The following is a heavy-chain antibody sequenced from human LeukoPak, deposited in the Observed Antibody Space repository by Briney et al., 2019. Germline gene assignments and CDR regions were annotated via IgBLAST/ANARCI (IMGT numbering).Heavy chain of an antibody. CDR3: AKDGGGYSYGYFDY. J-gene: IGHJ4*02. Sequence: SLRLSCAASGFTFDDYAMHWVRQAPGKGLEWVSGISWNSGSMGYADSVKGRFTISRDNAKNSLYLQMNSLRAEDTALYYCAKDGGGYSYGYFDYWGQGTLVTVSS. V-gene: IGHV3-9*01. D-gene: IGHD5-18*01. CDR1: GFTFDDYA. CDR2: ISWNSGSM.